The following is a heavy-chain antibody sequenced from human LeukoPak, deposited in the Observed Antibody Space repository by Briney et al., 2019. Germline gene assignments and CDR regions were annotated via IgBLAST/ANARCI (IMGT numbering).Heavy chain of an antibody. CDR3: ASITMVRGVRKHDY. CDR1: GGSISSYY. CDR2: IYYSGST. Sequence: SETLSLTCTVSGGSISSYYWSWIRQPPGKGLEWIGYIYYSGSTNYNPSLKSRVTISVDTSKNQFSLKLSSVTAADTAVYYCASITMVRGVRKHDYWGQGTLVTVSS. D-gene: IGHD3-10*01. J-gene: IGHJ4*02. V-gene: IGHV4-59*12.